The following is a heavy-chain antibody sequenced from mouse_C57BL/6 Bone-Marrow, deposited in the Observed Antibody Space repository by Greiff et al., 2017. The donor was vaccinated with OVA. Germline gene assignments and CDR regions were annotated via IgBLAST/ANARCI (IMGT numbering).Heavy chain of an antibody. Sequence: VQLQESGAELARPGASVKLSCKASGYTFTSYGISWVKQRTGQGLEWIGEIYPRSGNTYYNEKFKGKATLTADKSSSTAYMELRSLTSEDSAVYFCARSRQLRPSFAYWGQGTLVTVSA. CDR1: GYTFTSYG. CDR3: ARSRQLRPSFAY. V-gene: IGHV1-81*01. CDR2: IYPRSGNT. J-gene: IGHJ3*01. D-gene: IGHD3-2*02.